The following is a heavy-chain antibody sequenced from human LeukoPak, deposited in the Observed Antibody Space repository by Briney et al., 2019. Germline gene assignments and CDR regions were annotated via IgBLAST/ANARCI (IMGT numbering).Heavy chain of an antibody. CDR2: ISWNSGSI. CDR1: GFSFDDHA. D-gene: IGHD7-27*01. V-gene: IGHV3-9*01. J-gene: IGHJ4*02. Sequence: GGSLRLSCAASGFSFDDHAMHWVRQAPGKGLEWVSGISWNSGSIGYADSVKGRFTISRDNAKNSLYLQMNSLSAEDTALYYCVKDPGCWGQGTLVTVSS. CDR3: VKDPGC.